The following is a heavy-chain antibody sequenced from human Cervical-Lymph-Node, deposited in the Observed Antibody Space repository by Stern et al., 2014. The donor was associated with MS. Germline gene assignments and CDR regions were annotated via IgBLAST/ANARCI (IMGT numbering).Heavy chain of an antibody. CDR2: VRGKANGHAT. Sequence: EVQLVESGGGLVQPGGSRKLSWATSGFTFRASAMHWVRQASGKGLEWVGRVRGKANGHATTYAASVKGRFTISRDDSKNTAYLQMNSLRTEDTAVYYCTTDGSGWSYWGQGTLVTVSS. CDR1: GFTFRASA. CDR3: TTDGSGWSY. J-gene: IGHJ4*02. V-gene: IGHV3-73*01. D-gene: IGHD6-19*01.